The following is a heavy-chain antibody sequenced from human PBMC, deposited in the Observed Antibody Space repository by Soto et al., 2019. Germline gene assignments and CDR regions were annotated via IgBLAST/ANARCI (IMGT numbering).Heavy chain of an antibody. CDR2: ISSSSSYI. Sequence: PGGSLRLSCSASGFTSSSYSMNWVRQAPGKGLEWVSSISSSSSYIYYADSVKGRFTISRDNAKNSLYLQMNSLRAEDTAVYYCAKDWAPDSSGYYYDWFDPWGQGTLVTVSS. CDR3: AKDWAPDSSGYYYDWFDP. V-gene: IGHV3-21*04. J-gene: IGHJ5*02. D-gene: IGHD3-22*01. CDR1: GFTSSSYS.